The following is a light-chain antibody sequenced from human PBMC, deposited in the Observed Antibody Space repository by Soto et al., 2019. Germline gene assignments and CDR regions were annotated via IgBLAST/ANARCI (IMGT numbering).Light chain of an antibody. CDR3: QQYGNSIT. V-gene: IGKV3-20*01. Sequence: EIVLTQSPGTLSLSPGERATLSCRASQSVSSNNLAWYQQKLGRAPRLLISGASRRATGIPDRFSGSGSGTDFTLTISSLEPEDFAVYYCQQYGNSITFGGGTKVDIK. CDR1: QSVSSNN. CDR2: GAS. J-gene: IGKJ4*01.